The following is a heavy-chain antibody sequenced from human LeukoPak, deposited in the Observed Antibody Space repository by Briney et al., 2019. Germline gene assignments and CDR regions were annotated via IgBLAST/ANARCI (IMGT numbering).Heavy chain of an antibody. CDR1: GFTFRNYW. CDR2: IKEDGSEK. V-gene: IGHV3-7*01. Sequence: GGSLRLSCAGSGFTFRNYWMNWVRQAPGKGVEGVAHIKEDGSEKYYVDSVKGRFTVSRENAKNSLYLQINSLRADDTAVYYCARGGPTVGTDYWGQGTLVTVSS. J-gene: IGHJ4*02. CDR3: ARGGPTVGTDY. D-gene: IGHD1-26*01.